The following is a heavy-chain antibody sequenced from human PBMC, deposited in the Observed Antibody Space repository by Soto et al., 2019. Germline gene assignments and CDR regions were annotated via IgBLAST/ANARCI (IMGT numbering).Heavy chain of an antibody. CDR3: AKVVGATKHFDY. D-gene: IGHD1-26*01. J-gene: IGHJ4*02. CDR1: GFTFSNYA. CDR2: ISGGFGST. V-gene: IGHV3-23*01. Sequence: SLRLSCSSSGFTFSNYAMTWVRQPPGKGLEWVSSISGGFGSTHYADSVRGRFTISRDNSKNTLYLQVNSLRAEDTAVYYCAKVVGATKHFDYWGQGTLVTVSS.